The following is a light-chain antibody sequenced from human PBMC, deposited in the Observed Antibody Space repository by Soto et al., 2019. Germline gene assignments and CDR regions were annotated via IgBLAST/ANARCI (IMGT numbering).Light chain of an antibody. CDR3: QQYGTSTWT. Sequence: DIVLTQSRGTLSLSPGERATLSCRASQSVSNNYLAWFQQKPGQAPRILIYGARTRATGVPDRFSASGSGTDFSLTISRLEHEDFAVYDCQQYGTSTWTFGQGTKVDI. V-gene: IGKV3-20*01. CDR1: QSVSNNY. CDR2: GAR. J-gene: IGKJ1*01.